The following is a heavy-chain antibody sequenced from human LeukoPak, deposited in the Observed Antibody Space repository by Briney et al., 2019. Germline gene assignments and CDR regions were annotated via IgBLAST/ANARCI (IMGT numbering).Heavy chain of an antibody. CDR2: IWYDGSNK. J-gene: IGHJ4*02. D-gene: IGHD3-22*01. Sequence: GGSLRPSCAASGFTFSSYGMHWVRQAPGKGLEWVAVIWYDGSNKYYADSVKGRFTISRDNSKNTLYLQMNSLRAEDTAVYYCARGAYYYDSSGYYTYWGQGTLVTVSS. CDR1: GFTFSSYG. CDR3: ARGAYYYDSSGYYTY. V-gene: IGHV3-33*01.